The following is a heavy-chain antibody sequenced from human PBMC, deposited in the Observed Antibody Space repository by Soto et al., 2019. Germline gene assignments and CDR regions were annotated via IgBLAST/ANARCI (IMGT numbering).Heavy chain of an antibody. Sequence: PXGTLSLTCTVSGGSISSGDFYWSWIRQPPGRGLEWIGYISYSGSTYYNTSLKSRVTISVDTSKNQFSLKLNSVTAADTAVYYCARGGPTGGSYKYNWFDPWGQGTLVTVSS. CDR1: GGSISSGDFY. CDR3: ARGGPTGGSYKYNWFDP. CDR2: ISYSGST. D-gene: IGHD2-15*01. V-gene: IGHV4-30-4*01. J-gene: IGHJ5*02.